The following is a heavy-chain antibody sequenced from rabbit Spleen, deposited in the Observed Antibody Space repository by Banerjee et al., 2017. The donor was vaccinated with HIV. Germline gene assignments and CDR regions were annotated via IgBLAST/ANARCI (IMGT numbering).Heavy chain of an antibody. CDR2: INGGDSGFT. V-gene: IGHV1S40*01. D-gene: IGHD1-1*01. CDR1: GVSFSSSAY. CDR3: ARDTSSSFSSYGMDL. Sequence: QSLEESGGDLVKPEASLALTCTASGVSFSSSAYMCWVRQAPGKGLEWIACINGGDSGFTYSATWAKGRFTVSKTSSTTVTLHMTSLTAADTATYFCARDTSSSFSSYGMDLWGPGTLVTVS. J-gene: IGHJ6*01.